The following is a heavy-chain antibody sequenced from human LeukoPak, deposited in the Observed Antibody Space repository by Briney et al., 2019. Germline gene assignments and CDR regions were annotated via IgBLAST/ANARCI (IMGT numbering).Heavy chain of an antibody. CDR1: GFTFSSYA. D-gene: IGHD6-13*01. J-gene: IGHJ4*02. V-gene: IGHV3-23*01. CDR3: AKRRQQLGYFDY. Sequence: GGSLRLSCAASGFTFSSYAMSWVRQAPGKGLEWVSAISGSGGSTYYADSVKGRITISRDNSKNTLYLQMNSLRAEDTAVYYCAKRRQQLGYFDYWGQGTLVTVSS. CDR2: ISGSGGST.